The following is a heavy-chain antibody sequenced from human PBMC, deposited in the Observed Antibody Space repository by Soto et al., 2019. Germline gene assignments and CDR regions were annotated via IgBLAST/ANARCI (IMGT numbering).Heavy chain of an antibody. CDR3: AAVDIGDY. J-gene: IGHJ4*02. CDR1: GYTFTSYA. Sequence: QVHLVQSGAEVKEPGASVKVSCKTSGYTFTSYAIHWVRQVPGQRLEWMGWVYGDSGNTKYLEKFQGRVTFTRDTSASTAYMEVSNLRSEDTALYFCAAVDIGDYWGQGTQVNVSS. CDR2: VYGDSGNT. V-gene: IGHV1-3*01. D-gene: IGHD5-12*01.